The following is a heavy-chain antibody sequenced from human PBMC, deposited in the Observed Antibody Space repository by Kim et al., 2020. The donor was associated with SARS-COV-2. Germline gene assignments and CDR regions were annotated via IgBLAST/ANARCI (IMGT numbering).Heavy chain of an antibody. CDR3: ARDQAHLGSSTSWPGRFDP. D-gene: IGHD2-2*01. CDR2: INTNTGNP. J-gene: IGHJ5*02. CDR1: GYTFTSYA. Sequence: ASVKVSCKASGYTFTSYAMNWVRQAPGQGLEWMGWINTNTGNPTYAQGFTGRFVFSLDTSVSTAYLQISSLKAEDTAVYYCARDQAHLGSSTSWPGRFDPWGQGTLVTVSS. V-gene: IGHV7-4-1*02.